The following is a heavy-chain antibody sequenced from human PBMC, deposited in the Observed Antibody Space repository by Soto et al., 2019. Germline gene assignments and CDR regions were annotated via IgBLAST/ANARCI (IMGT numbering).Heavy chain of an antibody. CDR2: INSDGSTT. V-gene: IGHV3-74*01. CDR1: GFTFSNYW. Sequence: GSLRLSCAASGFTFSNYWMHWVRQAPGKGLVWVSHINSDGSTTNYADSVKGRFTISRDNAKNTLYLQMNSLRAEDTAVYYCANIYSSSWYDWFDSWGQGTLVTAPQ. D-gene: IGHD6-13*01. J-gene: IGHJ5*01. CDR3: ANIYSSSWYDWFDS.